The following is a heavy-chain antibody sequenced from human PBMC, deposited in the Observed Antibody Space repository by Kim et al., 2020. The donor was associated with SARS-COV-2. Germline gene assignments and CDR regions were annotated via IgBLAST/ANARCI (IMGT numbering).Heavy chain of an antibody. V-gene: IGHV3-30*01. D-gene: IGHD6-6*01. Sequence: GRFTISKEHSKNTLYLQMNSLRAEDTAVYYCARGVRLNPFEYSSRGGWFDPWGQGTLVTVSS. J-gene: IGHJ5*02. CDR3: ARGVRLNPFEYSSRGGWFDP.